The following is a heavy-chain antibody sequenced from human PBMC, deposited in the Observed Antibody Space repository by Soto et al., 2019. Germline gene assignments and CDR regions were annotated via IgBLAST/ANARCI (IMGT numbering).Heavy chain of an antibody. V-gene: IGHV3-66*01. CDR2: IDIGGNT. D-gene: IGHD3-16*01. CDR1: GFSVTNNY. Sequence: EVQMVESGGGVVQPGGSLRLSCAASGFSVTNNYMNWVGQAPGKGLEWVSIIDIGGNTYYADSVKDRFTISRDDSKNTLYLQMDSLRPEDTAVYFCARGRGSTGYLGREHYFDYWGQGTLVTVSP. CDR3: ARGRGSTGYLGREHYFDY. J-gene: IGHJ4*02.